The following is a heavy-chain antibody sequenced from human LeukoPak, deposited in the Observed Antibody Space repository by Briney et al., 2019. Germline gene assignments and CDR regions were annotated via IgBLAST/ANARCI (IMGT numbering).Heavy chain of an antibody. V-gene: IGHV3-48*01. CDR2: ISSSGSAI. Sequence: GGSLRLSCAASGFPLSSYSINWVRQAPGKGLEWVSYISSSGSAIYYVDSVKGRFTASRDNAKNSLFLQMNSPRAEDTAVYYCVRLKGSYFDYWGQGALVTVSS. CDR1: GFPLSSYS. J-gene: IGHJ4*02. D-gene: IGHD2-15*01. CDR3: VRLKGSYFDY.